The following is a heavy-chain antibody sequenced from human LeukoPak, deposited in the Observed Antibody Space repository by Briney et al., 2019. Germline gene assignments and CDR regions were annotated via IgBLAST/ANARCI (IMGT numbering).Heavy chain of an antibody. V-gene: IGHV3-64*01. D-gene: IGHD3-10*01. CDR3: AREGPPGGSGSYPYFYYMDV. CDR2: VSSNGGST. Sequence: GGSLRLSCAASGFTFSSYAMHWVRQAPGKGLEYVSAVSSNGGSTYYANSVKGRFTISRDNSKNTLYLQMGSLRAEDMAVYYCAREGPPGGSGSYPYFYYMDVWGKGTTVTVSS. CDR1: GFTFSSYA. J-gene: IGHJ6*03.